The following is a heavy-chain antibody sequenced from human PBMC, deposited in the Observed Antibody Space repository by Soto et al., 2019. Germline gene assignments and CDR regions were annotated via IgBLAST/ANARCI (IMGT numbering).Heavy chain of an antibody. CDR3: ASHPTYSGSFDY. D-gene: IGHD1-26*01. CDR2: ISGSGGST. V-gene: IGHV3-23*01. CDR1: GFTFSSYA. J-gene: IGHJ4*02. Sequence: LRLSCAASGFTFSSYAMSWVRQAPGKGLEWVSAISGSGGSTYYADSVKGRFTISRDNSKNTLYLQMNSLRAEDTAVYYCASHPTYSGSFDYWGQGTLVTVSS.